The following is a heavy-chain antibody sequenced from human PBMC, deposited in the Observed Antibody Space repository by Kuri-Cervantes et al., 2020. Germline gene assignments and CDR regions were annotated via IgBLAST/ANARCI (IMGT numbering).Heavy chain of an antibody. CDR3: ASIARAETCSSTSCPFDY. CDR2: ISAYNGNT. J-gene: IGHJ4*02. D-gene: IGHD2-2*01. CDR1: GYTFTSYG. V-gene: IGHV1-18*01. Sequence: ASVKVSCKASGYTFTSYGISWVRQAPGQGLERMGWISAYNGNTNYAQKLQGRVTITADESTSTAYMELSSLRSEDTAVYYCASIARAETCSSTSCPFDYWGQGTQVTVSS.